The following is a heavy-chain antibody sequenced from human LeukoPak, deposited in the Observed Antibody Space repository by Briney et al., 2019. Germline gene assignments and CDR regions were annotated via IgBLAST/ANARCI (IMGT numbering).Heavy chain of an antibody. J-gene: IGHJ6*02. CDR1: GFTFSDHA. CDR2: INGNGGGS. Sequence: GGSLRLSCAASGFTFSDHAMSWVRQAPAKGLEWVSSINGNGGGSYYIDSVKGRFTVSRDNSENALYLQMNSLRAEDTAVYYCTRGISYTMNIWGQGTTVTVSS. CDR3: TRGISYTMNI. D-gene: IGHD2/OR15-2a*01. V-gene: IGHV3-23*01.